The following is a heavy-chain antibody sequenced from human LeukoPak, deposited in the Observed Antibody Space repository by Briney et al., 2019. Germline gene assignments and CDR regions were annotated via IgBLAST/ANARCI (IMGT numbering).Heavy chain of an antibody. D-gene: IGHD2-15*01. CDR2: IWYDGSNK. V-gene: IGHV3-33*01. CDR3: ARGAYCSGGRCPGAFDI. J-gene: IGHJ3*02. Sequence: QPGRSLRLSCAASGFTFSSYAMYWVRQAPGKGLEWVTIIWYDGSNKNYADSVKGRFTISRDNSKNTLYLQMNSLRAEGAAVYYCARGAYCSGGRCPGAFDIWGQGTMVTVSS. CDR1: GFTFSSYA.